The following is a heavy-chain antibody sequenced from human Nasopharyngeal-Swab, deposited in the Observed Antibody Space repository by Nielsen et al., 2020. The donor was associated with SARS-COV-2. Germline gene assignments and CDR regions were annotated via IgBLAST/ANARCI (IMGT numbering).Heavy chain of an antibody. J-gene: IGHJ6*03. Sequence: GKSLKISCTGSGFTFGNYSMNWVRQAPGKGLEWVGFIRSKTYGETTDYAASVKGRFTISRDDSKSIAYLQMNSLRTEDTAVYYCTSQTYYYDSSETLYYYYMDVWGKGTTVTVSS. CDR1: GFTFGNYS. D-gene: IGHD3-22*01. CDR3: TSQTYYYDSSETLYYYYMDV. V-gene: IGHV3-49*04. CDR2: IRSKTYGETT.